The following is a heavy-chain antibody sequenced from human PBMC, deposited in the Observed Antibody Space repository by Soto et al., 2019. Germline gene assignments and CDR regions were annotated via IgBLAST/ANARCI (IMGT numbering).Heavy chain of an antibody. Sequence: QVQLVESGGGVVQPGRSLRLSCAASGFTFSNYAMHWVCQAPGKGLEWVAVISYDGSNKYYADSVKGRFTISRDNSKNTLYLQMNSLRAEDTAVYYCAKDRGSSWPTGYGMDVWGQGTTVTVSS. V-gene: IGHV3-30*18. CDR1: GFTFSNYA. CDR2: ISYDGSNK. CDR3: AKDRGSSWPTGYGMDV. J-gene: IGHJ6*02. D-gene: IGHD6-13*01.